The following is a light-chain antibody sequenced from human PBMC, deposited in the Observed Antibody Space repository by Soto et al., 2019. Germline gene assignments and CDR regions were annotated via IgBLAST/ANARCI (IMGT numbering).Light chain of an antibody. V-gene: IGLV2-14*01. J-gene: IGLJ7*01. CDR1: SSDVGGYNY. Sequence: QSALTQPASVSGSPGQSITISCTGTSSDVGGYNYVSWYQQYPGKAPKVMIFDVSNRPSGVSDRFSGSKSGNTAFLTISGLQAEDEADYYCSSYTSSSTRLFAGGTQLTVL. CDR2: DVS. CDR3: SSYTSSSTRL.